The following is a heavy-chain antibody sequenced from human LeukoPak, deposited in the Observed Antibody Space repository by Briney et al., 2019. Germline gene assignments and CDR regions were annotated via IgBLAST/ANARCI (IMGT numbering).Heavy chain of an antibody. D-gene: IGHD3-22*01. V-gene: IGHV3-23*01. J-gene: IGHJ4*02. CDR3: AKAPHYYDSSYFDY. Sequence: GGSLRLSCAASGFTFSSYAMSWVRQAPGKGLEWVSAISGGGGSTYYADSVKGRFTISRDNSKNTLYLQMNSLRAEDTAVYYCAKAPHYYDSSYFDYWGQGTLVTVSS. CDR1: GFTFSSYA. CDR2: ISGGGGST.